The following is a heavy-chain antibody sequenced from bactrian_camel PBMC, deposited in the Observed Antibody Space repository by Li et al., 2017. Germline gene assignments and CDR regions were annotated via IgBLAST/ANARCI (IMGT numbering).Heavy chain of an antibody. J-gene: IGHJ4*01. CDR3: SVATTSATFNY. V-gene: IGHV3S40*01. D-gene: IGHD5*01. Sequence: VQLVESGGGLVRPGGSLRLSCEASGFTFSSYYISWVRQAPGKEREGVAAISIPTGATYYADSVKGRFTISQDNTVELQMNSLKPEDTTLYYCSVATTSATFNYWGQGTQVTVS. CDR1: GFTFSSYY. CDR2: ISIPTGAT.